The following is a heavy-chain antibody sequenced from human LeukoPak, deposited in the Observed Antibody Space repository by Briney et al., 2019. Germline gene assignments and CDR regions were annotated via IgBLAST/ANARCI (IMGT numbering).Heavy chain of an antibody. CDR3: AKVGYCSGGSCYDY. Sequence: GGSLRLSCAASGFTFSSYAMSWVRQAPGKGLEWVSAISGSGGSTYYADSVKGRFTISRDNSKNTLYLQMNSLRAEDTAVYYCAKVGYCSGGSCYDYWGQGTLVTVSS. V-gene: IGHV3-23*01. CDR1: GFTFSSYA. J-gene: IGHJ4*02. D-gene: IGHD2-15*01. CDR2: ISGSGGST.